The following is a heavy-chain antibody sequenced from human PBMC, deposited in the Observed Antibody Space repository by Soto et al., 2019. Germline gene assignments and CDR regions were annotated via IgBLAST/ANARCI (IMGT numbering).Heavy chain of an antibody. CDR2: ITNSFSYI. CDR3: ARRSENFWSGYPEAFDL. V-gene: IGHV3-21*01. D-gene: IGHD3-3*01. CDR1: GFAFSSFS. J-gene: IGHJ4*02. Sequence: GGSLRLSCAASGFAFSSFSMSWVRQAPGSGLEWVAAITNSFSYIYYADSVKGRFTISRDIAKKSLYLEMNGLRVEDAAVYYCARRSENFWSGYPEAFDLWGQGTVVAFAA.